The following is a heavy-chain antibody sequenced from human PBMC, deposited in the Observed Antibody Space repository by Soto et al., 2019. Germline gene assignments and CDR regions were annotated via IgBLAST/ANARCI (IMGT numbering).Heavy chain of an antibody. CDR1: GYTFTSYD. V-gene: IGHV1-8*01. D-gene: IGHD3-10*01. Sequence: WASVKVSCKASGYTFTSYDINWVRQATGQGLEWMGWMNPNSGNTGYAQKFQGRVTMTRNTSISTAYMELSSLRSEDTAVYYCARGLSVLLWFGSYGMDVWGQGTTVTVSS. CDR2: MNPNSGNT. J-gene: IGHJ6*02. CDR3: ARGLSVLLWFGSYGMDV.